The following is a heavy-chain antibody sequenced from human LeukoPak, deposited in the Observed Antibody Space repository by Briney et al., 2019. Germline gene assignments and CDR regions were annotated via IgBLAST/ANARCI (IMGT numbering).Heavy chain of an antibody. J-gene: IGHJ4*02. CDR1: GYTFTSYD. V-gene: IGHV1-8*01. CDR3: VRGHRQFPGWGSYYNQYYFDY. Sequence: ASVKVSCKASGYTFTSYDINWVRQATGQGLEWMGWMNPNSGNTGYAQKFQGRVTMTRNTSIRTAYMELSSLRSEDTAVYYCVRGHRQFPGWGSYYNQYYFDYWGQGTLVTVSS. CDR2: MNPNSGNT. D-gene: IGHD3-10*01.